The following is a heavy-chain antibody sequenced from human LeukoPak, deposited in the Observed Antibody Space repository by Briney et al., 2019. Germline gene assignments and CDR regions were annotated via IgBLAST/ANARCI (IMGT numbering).Heavy chain of an antibody. V-gene: IGHV3-21*01. D-gene: IGHD3-3*01. CDR1: GFTFSSYS. CDR3: ARAGLEWLLYGAFDI. J-gene: IGHJ3*02. CDR2: ISSSSSYI. Sequence: GGSLRLSCAASGFTFSSYSMNWVRQAPGKGLEWVSSISSSSSYIYYADSVKGRFTISRDNSKNTLYLQMNSLRAEDTAVYYCARAGLEWLLYGAFDIWGQGTMVTVSS.